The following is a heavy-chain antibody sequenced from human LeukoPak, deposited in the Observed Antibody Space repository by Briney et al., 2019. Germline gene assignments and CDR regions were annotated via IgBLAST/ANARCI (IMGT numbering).Heavy chain of an antibody. Sequence: PGGSLRLSCAASGFTFSNYWMSWVRQAPGKGLEWVSCVTGSGGSTYYADSVKGRFIISRDNSKNTLYLQMNSLRAEDTAIYYCAKARYFDWLSDMDVWGKGTTVTVSS. CDR2: VTGSGGST. CDR3: AKARYFDWLSDMDV. CDR1: GFTFSNYW. J-gene: IGHJ6*03. V-gene: IGHV3-23*01. D-gene: IGHD3-9*01.